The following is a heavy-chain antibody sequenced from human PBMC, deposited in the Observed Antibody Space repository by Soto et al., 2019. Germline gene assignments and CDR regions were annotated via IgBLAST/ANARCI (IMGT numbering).Heavy chain of an antibody. V-gene: IGHV4-59*12. CDR2: IYDSGRS. CDR3: AGTSSLQWYYMDV. CDR1: GVSISSNY. D-gene: IGHD1-1*01. Sequence: SETLSLTCTVSGVSISSNYWSWIRQPPGKGLEWIGYIYDSGRSIHNPSLESRVTISADTSKNQFSLHLNSVTPEDTAVYYCAGTSSLQWYYMDVWDKGTTVTVSS. J-gene: IGHJ6*03.